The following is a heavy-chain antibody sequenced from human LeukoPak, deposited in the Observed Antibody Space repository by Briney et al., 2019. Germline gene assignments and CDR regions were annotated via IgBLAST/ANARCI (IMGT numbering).Heavy chain of an antibody. CDR3: VRDRWELTPAKGWFDS. J-gene: IGHJ5*01. D-gene: IGHD1-26*01. Sequence: PSETLSLTCAVSGDSMTNYYWSWIRQPAGQGLEWIGHIYVSGRTNYNPSFKSRVSMSIDTSKKQFSLNLTSVSAADTAVYFCVRDRWELTPAKGWFDSWGQGTLVTVSS. CDR1: GDSMTNYY. CDR2: IYVSGRT. V-gene: IGHV4-4*07.